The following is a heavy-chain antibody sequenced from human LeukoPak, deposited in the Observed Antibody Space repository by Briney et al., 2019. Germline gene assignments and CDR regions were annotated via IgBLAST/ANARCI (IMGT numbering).Heavy chain of an antibody. D-gene: IGHD4-17*01. CDR3: AYGVYYYYMDV. Sequence: SETLSLTCTVSGGSIISYYRSWIRQAPGKGLEWIGYIYTTGTTNYNPSLKSRLTISGDTSKNQFSLSLSSVTAADTAVYYCAYGVYYYYMDVWGKGTTVTVSS. CDR1: GGSIISYY. CDR2: IYTTGTT. V-gene: IGHV4-4*08. J-gene: IGHJ6*03.